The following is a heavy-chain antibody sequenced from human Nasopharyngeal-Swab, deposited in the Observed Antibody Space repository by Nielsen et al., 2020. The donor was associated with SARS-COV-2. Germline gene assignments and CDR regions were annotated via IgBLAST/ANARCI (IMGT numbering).Heavy chain of an antibody. Sequence: GGSLRLSCAASGFTFSTYSMNWVRQAPGKGLEWVSSISSSSSDIYYADSLKGRFTISRDNAKNSLYLQMNSLRAEDTAVYYCARAETGYSYGYPFDYWGQGTLVTVSS. CDR1: GFTFSTYS. CDR3: ARAETGYSYGYPFDY. J-gene: IGHJ4*02. V-gene: IGHV3-21*01. CDR2: ISSSSSDI. D-gene: IGHD5-18*01.